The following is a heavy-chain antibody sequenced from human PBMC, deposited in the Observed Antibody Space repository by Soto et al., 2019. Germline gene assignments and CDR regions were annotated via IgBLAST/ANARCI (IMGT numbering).Heavy chain of an antibody. CDR2: ISPNSGGS. CDR1: GYPFTAYY. J-gene: IGHJ6*02. V-gene: IGHV1-2*02. D-gene: IGHD5-18*01. CDR3: ARDVGDCSGNSCHNHYALDV. Sequence: GSSVKVSCKSSGYPFTAYYMHWVRQAPGQGLEWMGWISPNSGGSKYAQKFEGRVTLTRDSSINTVNMEISRLTYDDTAVYYCARDVGDCSGNSCHNHYALDVWGQGNTVTVSS.